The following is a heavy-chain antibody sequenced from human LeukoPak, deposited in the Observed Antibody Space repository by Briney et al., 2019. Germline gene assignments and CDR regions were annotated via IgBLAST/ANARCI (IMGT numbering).Heavy chain of an antibody. D-gene: IGHD3-9*01. CDR1: GFTFSSYS. CDR3: ARFEKGLFDY. Sequence: GGSLRLSCAASGFTFSSYSMNWVRQAPGKGLVWVSSITSSSSYIYYADSVKGRFTISRDNAKNSLYLQMNSLRAEDTAVYYCARFEKGLFDYWGQGTLVTVSS. CDR2: ITSSSSYI. J-gene: IGHJ4*02. V-gene: IGHV3-21*01.